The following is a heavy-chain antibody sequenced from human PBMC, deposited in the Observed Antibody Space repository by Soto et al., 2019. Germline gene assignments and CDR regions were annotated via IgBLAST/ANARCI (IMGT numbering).Heavy chain of an antibody. J-gene: IGHJ4*02. D-gene: IGHD6-19*01. CDR1: GFTFSSYA. Sequence: PGGSLRLSCGASGFTFSSYATSWVRQAPGKGLEWVSSISGGGSNTYYADSVEGRSTISRDNSKNTLYLQMDSLRAEDTAVYYCAKHPSYNGGWYYFDYGGREPLATVP. CDR2: ISGGGSNT. V-gene: IGHV3-23*01. CDR3: AKHPSYNGGWYYFDY.